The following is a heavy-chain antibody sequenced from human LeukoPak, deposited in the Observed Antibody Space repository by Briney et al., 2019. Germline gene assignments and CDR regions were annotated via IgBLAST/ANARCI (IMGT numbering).Heavy chain of an antibody. V-gene: IGHV3-53*01. D-gene: IGHD3-3*01. CDR3: ARYYDGPDYFDY. J-gene: IGHJ4*02. CDR2: IYSGGNT. CDR1: GFTVSSNY. Sequence: PGGSLRLSCAASGFTVSSNYMSWVRQAPGKGLEWVSVIYSGGNTYYADSVKGRFTISRDNSKNTLYLQMNSLRAEDTAVYYCARYYDGPDYFDYWGQGTLVTVSS.